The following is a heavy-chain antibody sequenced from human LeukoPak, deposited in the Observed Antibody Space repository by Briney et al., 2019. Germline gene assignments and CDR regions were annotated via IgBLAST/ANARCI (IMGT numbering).Heavy chain of an antibody. V-gene: IGHV3-33*01. CDR1: GFTFSSYG. J-gene: IGHJ6*02. CDR2: IWYDGSNR. D-gene: IGHD6-19*01. Sequence: GGSLRLSCAASGFTFSSYGMHWVRQAPGKGLEWVAVIWYDGSNRYYADSVKGRFTISRDNSKNTLYLQMNSLRAEDTAVYYCARESGNGYSSGWYPYYYYGMDVWGQGTTVTVSS. CDR3: ARESGNGYSSGWYPYYYYGMDV.